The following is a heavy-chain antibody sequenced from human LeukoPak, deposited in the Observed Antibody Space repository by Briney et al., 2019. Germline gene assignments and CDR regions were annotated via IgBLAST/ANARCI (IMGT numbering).Heavy chain of an antibody. V-gene: IGHV3-7*03. CDR2: IKQDGGEI. CDR3: ARALDS. J-gene: IGHJ4*02. Sequence: GGSLRLSCAAPGFTFSSYWMHWVRQAPGKGLEWVANIKQDGGEIYYVDSVKGRFTISRDNAKNSLYLQMNSLRAEDTAVYYCARALDSWGQGTLVTVSS. CDR1: GFTFSSYW.